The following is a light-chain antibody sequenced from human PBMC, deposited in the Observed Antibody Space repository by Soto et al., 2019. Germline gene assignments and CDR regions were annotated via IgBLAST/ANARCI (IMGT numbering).Light chain of an antibody. CDR1: SGSVSTNYY. Sequence: QAAVTQEPSFSVSPGGTVTLTCGLSSGSVSTNYYPSWHQQTPGQAPRTLIYSTNIRSSGVPDRFSGSILGNKAALTIAGAQADDESDYYCVLYMTSGISVFGGGTQLTVL. V-gene: IGLV8-61*01. CDR2: STN. CDR3: VLYMTSGISV. J-gene: IGLJ7*01.